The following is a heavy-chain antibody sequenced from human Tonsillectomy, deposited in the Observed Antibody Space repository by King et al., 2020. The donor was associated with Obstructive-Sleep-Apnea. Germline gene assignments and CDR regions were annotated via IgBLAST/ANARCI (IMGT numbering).Heavy chain of an antibody. CDR3: ARLYGGDSSSPDAFDI. CDR2: ISSSSSYT. J-gene: IGHJ3*02. Sequence: VQLVESGGGLVKPGGSLRLSCAASGFTFSDYYMSWIRQAPGKGLEWVSYISSSSSYTNYADSVKGRFTISRDNDKNSLYLQMNSLRAEDTAVYYCARLYGGDSSSPDAFDIWGQGTMVTVSS. V-gene: IGHV3-11*06. CDR1: GFTFSDYY. D-gene: IGHD6-6*01.